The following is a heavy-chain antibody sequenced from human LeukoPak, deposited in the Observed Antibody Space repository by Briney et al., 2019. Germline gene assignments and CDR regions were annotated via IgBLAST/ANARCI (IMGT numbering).Heavy chain of an antibody. CDR3: ARVPGSSGYYYFGLYYGMDV. CDR1: GGSISSGDYY. D-gene: IGHD3-22*01. V-gene: IGHV4-30-4*01. Sequence: SETLSLTCTVSGGSISSGDYYLSWIRQPPGKGLEWIVYIYYSGSTYYNPSLKSRVTISVDTSKNQFSLKLSSVTAADTAVYYCARVPGSSGYYYFGLYYGMDVWGQGTTVTVSS. CDR2: IYYSGST. J-gene: IGHJ6*02.